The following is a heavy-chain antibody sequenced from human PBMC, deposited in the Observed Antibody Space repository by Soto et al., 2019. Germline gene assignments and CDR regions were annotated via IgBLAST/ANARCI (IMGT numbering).Heavy chain of an antibody. V-gene: IGHV4-30-4*01. D-gene: IGHD2-15*01. CDR1: VASINIGDYY. Sequence: PSETLSITCTFSVASINIGDYYWSWIRQPPGKGLEWIGYIYYSGSTYYNPSPKSRVTISVDTSKNQFSLKLSSVTAADTAVYYCAGFSEVAANEINWFDPWGQGTLVTVSS. CDR2: IYYSGST. CDR3: AGFSEVAANEINWFDP. J-gene: IGHJ5*02.